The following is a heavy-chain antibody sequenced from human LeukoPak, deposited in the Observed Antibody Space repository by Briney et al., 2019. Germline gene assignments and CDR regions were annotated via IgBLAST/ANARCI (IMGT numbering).Heavy chain of an antibody. J-gene: IGHJ4*02. CDR3: ARDGIDY. V-gene: IGHV3-7*04. CDR1: GFTFRNYW. D-gene: IGHD1-26*01. CDR2: IKQDGSEK. Sequence: GRSLRLSCEASGFTFRNYWMSWVRQAPGKGLEWVANIKQDGSEKYYVDSVKGRFTISRDDTKNSVYLQMNNLRAEDTAVYYCARDGIDYWGQGTLVTVSS.